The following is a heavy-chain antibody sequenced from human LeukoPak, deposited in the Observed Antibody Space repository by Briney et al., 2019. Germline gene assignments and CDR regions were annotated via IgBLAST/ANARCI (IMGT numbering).Heavy chain of an antibody. D-gene: IGHD6-19*01. J-gene: IGHJ1*01. CDR2: INPNSRGT. CDR3: ARGAVAEQSEYFQY. V-gene: IGHV1-2*02. Sequence: ASVKVSCKASGYSFTDYYMHWVRQAPGQGLEWMGWINPNSRGTNYAQKFQGRVTMTRDTSISTAYMELSRLRSDDTAVYYCARGAVAEQSEYFQYWGQGTLVTVSS. CDR1: GYSFTDYY.